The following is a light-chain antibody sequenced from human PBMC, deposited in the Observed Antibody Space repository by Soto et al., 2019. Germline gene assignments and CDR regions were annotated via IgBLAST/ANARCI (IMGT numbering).Light chain of an antibody. J-gene: IGLJ3*02. CDR2: DVS. V-gene: IGLV2-14*01. Sequence: QSALTQPASVSGSPGQSFTISCTGTSSDVGGYNYVSWYQQHPGKAPKLMIYDVSNRPSGVFNRFSCSKSGNTASLTSSGLQAEDEADYYCCSYASSSNWVFGGGTKRTVL. CDR3: CSYASSSNWV. CDR1: SSDVGGYNY.